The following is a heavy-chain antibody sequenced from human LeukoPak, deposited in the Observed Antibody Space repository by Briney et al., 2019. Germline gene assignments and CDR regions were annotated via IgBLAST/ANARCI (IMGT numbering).Heavy chain of an antibody. Sequence: TSETLSLTCAVYGGSFSGYYWSWIRQPPGKGLEWIGEINHSGSTNYSPSLRSRVTISLDTSRNQFSLKLNSVTAADTAVYYCAKSNGYGLVDIWGQGTMVTVSS. D-gene: IGHD3-10*01. CDR1: GGSFSGYY. CDR3: AKSNGYGLVDI. CDR2: INHSGST. V-gene: IGHV4-34*01. J-gene: IGHJ3*02.